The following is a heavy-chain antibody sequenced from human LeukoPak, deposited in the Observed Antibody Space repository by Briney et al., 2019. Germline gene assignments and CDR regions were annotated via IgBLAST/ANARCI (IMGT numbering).Heavy chain of an antibody. CDR3: ARDLGMGCSGGSCYAPFDY. V-gene: IGHV1-69*04. J-gene: IGHJ4*02. CDR2: IIPIFGVA. CDR1: GGTFSSYA. D-gene: IGHD2-15*01. Sequence: RASVKVSCKASGGTFSSYAISWVRQAPGQGLEWMGRIIPIFGVANYAQKFQGRVTITADKFTSTAYMELSSLRSEDTAVYYCARDLGMGCSGGSCYAPFDYWGQGTLVTVSS.